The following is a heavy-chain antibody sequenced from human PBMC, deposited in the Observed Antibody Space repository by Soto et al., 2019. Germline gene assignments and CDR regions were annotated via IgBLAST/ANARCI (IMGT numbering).Heavy chain of an antibody. V-gene: IGHV3-30-3*01. Sequence: QVQLVESGGGVVQPGRSLRLSCAASGFTFSSYAMHWVRQAPGKGLEWVAVISYAGGNKYYADSVKGRFTISRDNSKNSLYLQMNSLRAEDTAVYYCARDLSGWFGEPHWGKGTLVTVSS. CDR3: ARDLSGWFGEPH. CDR1: GFTFSSYA. CDR2: ISYAGGNK. J-gene: IGHJ4*02. D-gene: IGHD3-10*01.